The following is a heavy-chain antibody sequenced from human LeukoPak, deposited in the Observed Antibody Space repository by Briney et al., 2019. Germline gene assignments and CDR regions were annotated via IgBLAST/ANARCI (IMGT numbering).Heavy chain of an antibody. CDR2: IIPILGIA. V-gene: IGHV1-69*02. J-gene: IGHJ4*02. Sequence: SVKVSCKASGGTFSSYTISWVRQAPGQGLEWMGRIIPILGIADYAQKFQGRVTITADKSTSTAYMELSSLRSEDTAVYYCARVGSRSSGYDYWGQGTLVTVSS. CDR3: ARVGSRSSGYDY. D-gene: IGHD5-12*01. CDR1: GGTFSSYT.